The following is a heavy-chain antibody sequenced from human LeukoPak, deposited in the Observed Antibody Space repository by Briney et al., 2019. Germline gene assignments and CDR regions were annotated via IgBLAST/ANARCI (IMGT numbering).Heavy chain of an antibody. Sequence: GGSLRLSCAASGFTFSSYAMSWVRQAPGKGLEWGSAISGSGGSTYYADSVKGRFTISRDNSKNTLYLQMNSLRAEDTAVYYCAKLTFGVVIPGTNWFDPWGQGTLVTVSS. CDR2: ISGSGGST. CDR1: GFTFSSYA. V-gene: IGHV3-23*01. CDR3: AKLTFGVVIPGTNWFDP. D-gene: IGHD3-3*01. J-gene: IGHJ5*02.